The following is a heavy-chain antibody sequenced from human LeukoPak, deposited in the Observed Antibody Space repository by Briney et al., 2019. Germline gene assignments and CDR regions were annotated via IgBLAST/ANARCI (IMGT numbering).Heavy chain of an antibody. Sequence: GGSLRLSCAASGFTLSSYGMHWVRQAPGKGLEWVAFIRYDGSNKYYAESVKGRFTISRDNAKKSLFLEMNSLREDDTAFYYCTKDKEGQWLGDFDYWGQGTLVTVSS. CDR1: GFTLSSYG. V-gene: IGHV3-30*02. J-gene: IGHJ4*02. D-gene: IGHD6-19*01. CDR2: IRYDGSNK. CDR3: TKDKEGQWLGDFDY.